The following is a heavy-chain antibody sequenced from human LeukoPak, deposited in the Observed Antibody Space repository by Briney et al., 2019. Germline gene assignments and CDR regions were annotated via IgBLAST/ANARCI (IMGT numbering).Heavy chain of an antibody. V-gene: IGHV3-7*01. J-gene: IGHJ4*02. D-gene: IGHD1-26*01. Sequence: PGGSLRLSCETSGFTFSSYWMSWVRQAPGKGLEWVANIKQDGSEKYYVDSVKGRFTISRDNAKNSLYLQMNSLRAEDTAVYYCARGGGSYFDYWGQGTLVTVSS. CDR3: ARGGGSYFDY. CDR2: IKQDGSEK. CDR1: GFTFSSYW.